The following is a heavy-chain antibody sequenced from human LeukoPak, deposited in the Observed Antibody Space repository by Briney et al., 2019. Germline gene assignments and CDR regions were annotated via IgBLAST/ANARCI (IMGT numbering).Heavy chain of an antibody. CDR3: ARTNDGSGSYENDY. Sequence: SETLSLTCTVSGYSISSGYYWGWIRQPPGKGLEWIGSIYYSGSTYYNPSLKSRVTISVDTSKNQFSLKLSSVTAADTAVYYCARTNDGSGSYENDYWGQGALVTVSS. CDR1: GYSISSGYY. CDR2: IYYSGST. J-gene: IGHJ4*02. V-gene: IGHV4-38-2*02. D-gene: IGHD3-10*01.